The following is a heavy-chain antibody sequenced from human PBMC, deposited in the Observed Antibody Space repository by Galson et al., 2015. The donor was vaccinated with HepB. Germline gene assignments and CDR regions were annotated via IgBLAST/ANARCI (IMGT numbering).Heavy chain of an antibody. CDR1: GYTFTVYY. Sequence: SVKVSCKASGYTFTVYYIHWVRQAPGQGLEWMGRINPISGVTNYAQRFQGRVTMTRDTSISTAYMEITRLTSDDSVVYFCARGGVTRRGFAISGVLTPPMDVWGQGTTVTVSS. CDR2: INPISGVT. D-gene: IGHD3-3*01. V-gene: IGHV1-2*05. CDR3: ARGGVTRRGFAISGVLTPPMDV. J-gene: IGHJ6*02.